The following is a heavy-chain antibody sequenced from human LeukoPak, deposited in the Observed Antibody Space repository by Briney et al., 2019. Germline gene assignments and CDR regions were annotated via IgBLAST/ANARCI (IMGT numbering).Heavy chain of an antibody. Sequence: PSETLSLTCTVSRGSISSYYWTWIRQPPGKGLEWIGYISYSGSTHYNPSLKSRVTISVDTSKNQFSLKLRSVTAADTAVYYCARGPRFGELLWHWFDPWGQGTLVTVSS. V-gene: IGHV4-59*08. J-gene: IGHJ5*02. CDR1: RGSISSYY. CDR3: ARGPRFGELLWHWFDP. CDR2: ISYSGST. D-gene: IGHD3-10*01.